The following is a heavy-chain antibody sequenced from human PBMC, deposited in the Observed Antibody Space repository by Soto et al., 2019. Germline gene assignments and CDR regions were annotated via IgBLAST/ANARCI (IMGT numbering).Heavy chain of an antibody. CDR2: INPNSGGT. CDR1: GYTFTGYY. Sequence: GASVKVSCKASGYTFTGYYMHWVRQAPGQGLEWMGWINPNSGGTNYAQKFQGRVTMTRDTSISTAYMELSRLRSDDTAVYYCARDDPRITMIPFDIWGQGTMVTVSS. V-gene: IGHV1-2*02. J-gene: IGHJ3*02. CDR3: ARDDPRITMIPFDI. D-gene: IGHD3-22*01.